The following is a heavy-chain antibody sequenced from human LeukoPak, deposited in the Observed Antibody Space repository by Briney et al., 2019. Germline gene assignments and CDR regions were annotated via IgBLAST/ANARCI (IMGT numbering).Heavy chain of an antibody. J-gene: IGHJ3*02. CDR2: INHSGST. V-gene: IGHV4-34*01. D-gene: IGHD6-19*01. CDR3: ARQDSSGRYLGRGAFDI. CDR1: GGSFSGYY. Sequence: SETLSLTCAVYGGSFSGYYWSWIRQPPGKGLEWIGEINHSGSTYYNPSLKSRVTISVDTSKNQFSLKLSSVTAADTAVYYCARQDSSGRYLGRGAFDIWGQGTMVTVSS.